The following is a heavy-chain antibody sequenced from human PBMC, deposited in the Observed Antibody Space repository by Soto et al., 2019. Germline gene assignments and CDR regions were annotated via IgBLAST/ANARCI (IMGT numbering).Heavy chain of an antibody. J-gene: IGHJ4*02. Sequence: EVQLLESGGGLVQPGGSLRLSCAASGFTFSSYAMSWVRQAPGKGLEWVSAISGSGGSTYYADSVKGRFTISRDNSKNTLYLQMNSLRAEDTAVYYCAKKGPGPPPQTRTDNYYFDYWGQGTLVTVSS. CDR2: ISGSGGST. V-gene: IGHV3-23*01. CDR3: AKKGPGPPPQTRTDNYYFDY. CDR1: GFTFSSYA. D-gene: IGHD1-1*01.